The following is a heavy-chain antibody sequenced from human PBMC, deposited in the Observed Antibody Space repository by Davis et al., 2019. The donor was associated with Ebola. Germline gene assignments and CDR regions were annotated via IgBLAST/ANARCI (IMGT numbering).Heavy chain of an antibody. CDR2: IYYSGST. J-gene: IGHJ4*02. V-gene: IGHV4-59*02. CDR1: GGSVSSYY. CDR3: AREGTGY. D-gene: IGHD2-15*01. Sequence: PSETLSLTCTVSGGSVSSYYWNWIRQPPGKGPEWIGYIYYSGSTSYNPSLQTRVTMSVDTSKNQFSLRLTSVTAADTAIYYCAREGTGYWGQGILVTVSS.